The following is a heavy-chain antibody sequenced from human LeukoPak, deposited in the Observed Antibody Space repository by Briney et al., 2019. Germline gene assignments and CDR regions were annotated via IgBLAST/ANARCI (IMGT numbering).Heavy chain of an antibody. CDR1: GFTFSNYW. Sequence: GGSLRLSCAASGFTFSNYWMTWVRQAPGKGLEWVANINRDGSERYYVDSVKGRFTISRDDAKSSLYLQMNSLRAEDAAVYYCARRNAMDVWGQGTTVIVFS. J-gene: IGHJ6*02. CDR2: INRDGSER. CDR3: ARRNAMDV. V-gene: IGHV3-7*03.